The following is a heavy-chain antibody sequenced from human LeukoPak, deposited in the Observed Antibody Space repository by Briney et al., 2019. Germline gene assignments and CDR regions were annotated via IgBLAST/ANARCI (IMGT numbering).Heavy chain of an antibody. D-gene: IGHD6-13*01. J-gene: IGHJ4*02. V-gene: IGHV3-33*06. CDR3: AKGSGIAAAGTLWY. CDR2: IWYDGSNK. Sequence: GGSLRLSCAASGFTFSSYGMHWVRQAPGKGLEWVAVIWYDGSNKYYADSVKGRFTISRDNSKNTLYLQMNSLRAEDTAVYYCAKGSGIAAAGTLWYWGQGTLVTVSP. CDR1: GFTFSSYG.